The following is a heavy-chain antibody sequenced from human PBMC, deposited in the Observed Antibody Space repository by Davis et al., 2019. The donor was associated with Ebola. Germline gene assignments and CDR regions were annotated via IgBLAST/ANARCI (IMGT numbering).Heavy chain of an antibody. V-gene: IGHV4-39*07. J-gene: IGHJ6*03. D-gene: IGHD3-10*01. CDR2: IWHRGTT. CDR1: GESVSSSSYY. Sequence: SETLSLTCTVSGESVSSSSYYWGWIRQSPGKGLEWIGSIWHRGTTYYNPSLESRVTISVDTSRNQFSLKLSSVTAADTAVYYCARGGEILWFGELLFSRLYYMDVWGKGTTVTVSS. CDR3: ARGGEILWFGELLFSRLYYMDV.